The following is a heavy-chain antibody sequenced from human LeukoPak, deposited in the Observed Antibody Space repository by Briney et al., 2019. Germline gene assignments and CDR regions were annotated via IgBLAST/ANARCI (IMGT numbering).Heavy chain of an antibody. CDR3: ATIVPDVVATLTFDY. J-gene: IGHJ4*02. CDR2: LYSDGRT. V-gene: IGHV3-66*01. Sequence: GGSLRLSCAASGFTVSTNYMSWVRQAPGKGLEWVSVLYSDGRTYYAYSVRGRFTISRDNSKNTLNLQMNSLTAEDTAVYYCATIVPDVVATLTFDYWGQGALVTVSS. D-gene: IGHD2-15*01. CDR1: GFTVSTNY.